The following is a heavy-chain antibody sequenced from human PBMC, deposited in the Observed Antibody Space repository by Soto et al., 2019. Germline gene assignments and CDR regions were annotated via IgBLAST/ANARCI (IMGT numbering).Heavy chain of an antibody. V-gene: IGHV4-59*01. CDR2: IYYSGST. D-gene: IGHD5-12*01. CDR3: ARRYDWFDP. J-gene: IGHJ5*02. CDR1: GDSISSSY. Sequence: QVQLQESGPGLVEPSETLSLTCSVSGDSISSSYWSWIRQPPGKGLEWIGYIYYSGSTNYNPSLTSLVTISLDTSKNPFSLKVSSLTAADTAVYYCARRYDWFDPWGQGTLVTVSS.